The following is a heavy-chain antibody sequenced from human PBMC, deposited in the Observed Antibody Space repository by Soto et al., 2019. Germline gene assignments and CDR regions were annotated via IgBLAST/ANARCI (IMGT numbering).Heavy chain of an antibody. CDR1: GGSISSSSYY. J-gene: IGHJ4*02. CDR2: IYYSGST. Sequence: QLQLQESGPGLVKPSETLSLTCTVSGGSISSSSYYWGWIRQPPGMGLEGIGSIYYSGSTFYSPSLSSRVTISVDTSKNQFSLRVSSVTAADTAVYYCAREYSSAPDYWGQGTLVTVSS. CDR3: AREYSSAPDY. V-gene: IGHV4-39*02. D-gene: IGHD6-25*01.